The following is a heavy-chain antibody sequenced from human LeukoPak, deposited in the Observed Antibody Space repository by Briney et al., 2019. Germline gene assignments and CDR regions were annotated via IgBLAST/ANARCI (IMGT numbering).Heavy chain of an antibody. V-gene: IGHV3-9*01. CDR1: GFTFDDYA. CDR2: INWDSGTI. D-gene: IGHD6-6*01. J-gene: IGHJ4*02. CDR3: AKARSMAGSFDY. Sequence: GGSLRLSCAASGFTFDDYAMHWVRQAPGKGLEWVSGINWDSGTIDYADSVKGRFTISRDNAKNSLYLQMNSLRAEDTALYYCAKARSMAGSFDYWGQGTLVTVSS.